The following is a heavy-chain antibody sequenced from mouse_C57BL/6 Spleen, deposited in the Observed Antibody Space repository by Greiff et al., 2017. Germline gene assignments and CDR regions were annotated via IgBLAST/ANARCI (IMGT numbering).Heavy chain of an antibody. CDR2: IDPSGSYN. CDR3: ARGLGVYYYAMDY. D-gene: IGHD2-10*02. V-gene: IGHV1-59*01. J-gene: IGHJ4*01. Sequence: VQLQQPGAELVRPGTSVKLSCKASGYTFTSYWMHWVQQRPGQGLEWIGVIDPSGSYNTYNQQFKGKATLTVDTSSTTAYMQLNSRTSEDSAVYYCARGLGVYYYAMDYWGQGTSVTVSS. CDR1: GYTFTSYW.